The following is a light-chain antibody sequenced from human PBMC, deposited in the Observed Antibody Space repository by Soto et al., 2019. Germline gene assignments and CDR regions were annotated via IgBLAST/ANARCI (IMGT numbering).Light chain of an antibody. V-gene: IGKV1-27*01. CDR1: QGISNY. CDR3: KKHNSAPPLT. J-gene: IGKJ4*01. Sequence: DIQMTQSPSSLSASVGDRVTITFPASQGISNYLAWYQQKPGKVHKLLSYAASTLQSGFPSRFSGSGSWTDFTLTISSLQPEDGENYYFKKHNSAPPLTCGGGTKVEIK. CDR2: AAS.